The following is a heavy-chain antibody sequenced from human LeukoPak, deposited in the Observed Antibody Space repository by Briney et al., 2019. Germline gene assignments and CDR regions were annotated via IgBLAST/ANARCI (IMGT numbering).Heavy chain of an antibody. CDR1: GGSISSSSYY. Sequence: SETLSLTCTVSGGSISSSSYYWGWIRQPPGKGLEWIGSIYYSGSTYYDPSLKSRVTISVDTSKNQFSLKLSSVTAADTAVYYCARSYYGNLIDYWGQGTLVTVSS. CDR2: IYYSGST. J-gene: IGHJ4*02. CDR3: ARSYYGNLIDY. V-gene: IGHV4-39*07. D-gene: IGHD4-17*01.